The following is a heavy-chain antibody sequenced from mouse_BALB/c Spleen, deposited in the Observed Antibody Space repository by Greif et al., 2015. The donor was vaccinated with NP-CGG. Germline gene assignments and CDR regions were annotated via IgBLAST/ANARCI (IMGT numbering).Heavy chain of an antibody. CDR1: GYTFTSYW. V-gene: IGHV1-7*01. Sequence: QVQLQQPGAELAKPGASVKMSCKASGYTFTSYWMHWVKQRPGQGLEWIGYINPSTGYTEYNQKFKDKATLTADKSSRTAYMQLSSLTSEDSAVYYCASSYYYAMDYWGQGTSVTVSS. CDR3: ASSYYYAMDY. J-gene: IGHJ4*01. CDR2: INPSTGYT.